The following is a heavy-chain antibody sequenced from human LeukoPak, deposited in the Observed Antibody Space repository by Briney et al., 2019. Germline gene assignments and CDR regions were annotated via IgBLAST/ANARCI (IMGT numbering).Heavy chain of an antibody. Sequence: GASVKVSCKTSGYTFTGYYMHWVRQAPGQGLEWMGWINPNSGGTNYAQKFQGRVTMTRDTSISTAYMELSRLRSDDTAVYYCARGASGVYTVTTSSFDPWGQGTLVTVSS. J-gene: IGHJ5*02. CDR3: ARGASGVYTVTTSSFDP. D-gene: IGHD4-17*01. CDR1: GYTFTGYY. CDR2: INPNSGGT. V-gene: IGHV1-2*02.